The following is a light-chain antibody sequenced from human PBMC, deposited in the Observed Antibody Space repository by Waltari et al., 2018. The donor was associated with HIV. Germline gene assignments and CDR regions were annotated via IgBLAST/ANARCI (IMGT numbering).Light chain of an antibody. CDR1: QFISTS. Sequence: DIQMTQSPSSMFASVGDKVTITCRATQFISTSLAWYQQRPNRAPKLLIFDASRLQSGAPSRFSDRGSGTQFTLTINSLQPEDVAIYYCQQANSFPHTFGQGT. CDR3: QQANSFPHT. V-gene: IGKV1-12*01. J-gene: IGKJ2*01. CDR2: DAS.